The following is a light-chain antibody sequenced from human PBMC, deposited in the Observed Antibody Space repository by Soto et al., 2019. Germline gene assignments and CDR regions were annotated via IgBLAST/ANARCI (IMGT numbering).Light chain of an antibody. J-gene: IGKJ1*01. CDR2: GAF. CDR3: QHYGSSVWT. Sequence: EIVLTQSPGTLSLSPGERATLSCRASQSVKYLDWYQQKPGQAPRLLIYGAFNRATGIPDRFSGSGSGTDFTLTISRLETEDFAVYYCQHYGSSVWTFGQGTKVEIK. CDR1: QSVKY. V-gene: IGKV3-20*01.